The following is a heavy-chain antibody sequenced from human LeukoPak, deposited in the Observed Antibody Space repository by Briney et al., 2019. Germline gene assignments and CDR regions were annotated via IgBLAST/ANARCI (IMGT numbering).Heavy chain of an antibody. D-gene: IGHD1-14*01. CDR3: ASNPNFSTFDY. Sequence: SETLSLTCTVSGGSISSYYWSWIRQPPGKGLEWIGYIYYSGSTNYNPSLKSRVTISVDTSKNQFSLKLSSVTAADTAVYYCASNPNFSTFDYWGQGTLVTVSS. V-gene: IGHV4-59*08. J-gene: IGHJ4*02. CDR1: GGSISSYY. CDR2: IYYSGST.